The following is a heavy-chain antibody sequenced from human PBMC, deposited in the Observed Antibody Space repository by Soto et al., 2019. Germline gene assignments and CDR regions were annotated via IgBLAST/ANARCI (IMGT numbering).Heavy chain of an antibody. Sequence: GGSLRLSCAAPGFTVSSNYMSWVPQAPGKGVEWVSVIYSGGSTYYADSVKGRFTISRHNSKNTLYLQMNSLRAEDTAVYYCARYCSSTSCYGASDAFDIWGQGTMVTVSS. CDR2: IYSGGST. CDR3: ARYCSSTSCYGASDAFDI. CDR1: GFTVSSNY. J-gene: IGHJ3*02. D-gene: IGHD2-2*01. V-gene: IGHV3-53*04.